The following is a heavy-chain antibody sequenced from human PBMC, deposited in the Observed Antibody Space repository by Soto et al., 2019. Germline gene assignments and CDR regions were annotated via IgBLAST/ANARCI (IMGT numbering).Heavy chain of an antibody. CDR1: GYAFTYYG. D-gene: IGHD2-21*01. V-gene: IGHV1-18*01. CDR2: ISAYNGNT. Sequence: SVKLSCKASGYAFTYYGISWVRQAPGQGLEWMGWISAYNGNTDYAQNLQGRVTMTTDTSTSTVYMELRSLTFDDAAVYYCARGGHKFLPPYNWFDPWGQGTLVTVSS. CDR3: ARGGHKFLPPYNWFDP. J-gene: IGHJ5*02.